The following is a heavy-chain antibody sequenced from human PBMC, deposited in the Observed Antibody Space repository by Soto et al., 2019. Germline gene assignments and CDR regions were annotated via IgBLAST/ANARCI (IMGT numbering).Heavy chain of an antibody. V-gene: IGHV4-34*01. D-gene: IGHD3-9*01. CDR1: GGSFSTYY. J-gene: IGHJ3*02. Sequence: QLQQWGAGLLKPSETLSLTCVVSGGSFSTYYYNWIRQSPGKGLEWIGEINHSGSNNYSPSLKSRVTMSLDTSKNQFSPKMTSVTAEDTAVYYCERGGINDWQVACDIWGQVTMVTVSS. CDR2: INHSGSN. CDR3: ERGGINDWQVACDI.